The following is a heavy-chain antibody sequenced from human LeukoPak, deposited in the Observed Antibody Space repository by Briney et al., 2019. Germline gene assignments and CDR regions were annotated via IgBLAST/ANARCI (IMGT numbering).Heavy chain of an antibody. J-gene: IGHJ4*02. CDR1: GFTFTGYW. V-gene: IGHV3-66*01. CDR3: TRGRSGWYLDY. D-gene: IGHD6-19*01. Sequence: GGSLRLSCAASGFTFTGYWMHWVRQVPGGGLEWVSGIYSGVSTYYADSAKGRFTISRDNSKNTVYLQMTSLRAEATAVYYCTRGRSGWYLDYWGQGTLVTVSS. CDR2: IYSGVST.